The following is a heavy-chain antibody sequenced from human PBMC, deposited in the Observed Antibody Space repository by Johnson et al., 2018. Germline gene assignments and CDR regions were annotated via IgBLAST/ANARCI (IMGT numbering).Heavy chain of an antibody. J-gene: IGHJ5*02. D-gene: IGHD1-1*01. V-gene: IGHV3-74*01. CDR2: IISDGSSA. CDR1: GFTFNMYW. Sequence: VQLLETGGGSVQPGGSLRLSCAASGFTFNMYWMHWVRQAPGKGLVWVSRIISDGSSATYADSVKGRFTTSRDNAKNTLYLQMNSLRADDTAVYYCARDSRYNIDAWGQGTLVTVSS. CDR3: ARDSRYNIDA.